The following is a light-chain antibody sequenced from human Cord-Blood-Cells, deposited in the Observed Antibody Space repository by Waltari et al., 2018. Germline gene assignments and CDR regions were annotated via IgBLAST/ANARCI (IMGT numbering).Light chain of an antibody. V-gene: IGLV3-21*04. CDR2: YDS. Sequence: SYVLTQPPSVSVAPGKTARITCGGNNIGSKSVHWYQQKPGQAPVLVIYYDSDRPSGIPERFSGSNSGNTATLPISRGEAGDEDDYYCQVWDSSSDHWVFGGGTKLTVL. CDR1: NIGSKS. J-gene: IGLJ3*02. CDR3: QVWDSSSDHWV.